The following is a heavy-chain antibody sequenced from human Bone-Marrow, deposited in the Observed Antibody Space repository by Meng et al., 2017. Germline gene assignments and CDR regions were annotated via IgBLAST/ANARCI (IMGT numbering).Heavy chain of an antibody. CDR1: GFTFSNAW. V-gene: IGHV3-15*01. Sequence: GESLKISCAASGFTFSNAWMGWVRQAPGKGLEWVGRIKSKTDGGTTDYAAPVKGRFTISRDDSKNTLYLQMNSLKTEDTAVYYCTTSDSGSYPANYYYYGMDVWGQGTTVTVSS. CDR3: TTSDSGSYPANYYYYGMDV. D-gene: IGHD1-26*01. CDR2: IKSKTDGGTT. J-gene: IGHJ6*02.